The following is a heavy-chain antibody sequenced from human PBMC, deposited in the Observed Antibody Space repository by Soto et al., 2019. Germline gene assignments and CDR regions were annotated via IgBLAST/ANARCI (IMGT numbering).Heavy chain of an antibody. Sequence: ASVKVSCKASGGTFSSYAISWVRQAPGQGLEWMGGIIPIFGTANYAQKFQGRVTITADESTSTAYMELSSLRSEDTAVYYCASYYYGSGSYAPFDYWGQGTLVTVSS. CDR1: GGTFSSYA. V-gene: IGHV1-69*13. CDR3: ASYYYGSGSYAPFDY. D-gene: IGHD3-10*01. CDR2: IIPIFGTA. J-gene: IGHJ4*02.